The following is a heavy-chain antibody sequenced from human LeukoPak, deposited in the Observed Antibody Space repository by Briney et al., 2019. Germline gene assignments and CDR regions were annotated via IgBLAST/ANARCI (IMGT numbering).Heavy chain of an antibody. D-gene: IGHD3-10*01. J-gene: IGHJ6*02. V-gene: IGHV4-39*01. CDR3: ARPPRVRGKLDYYGMDV. CDR1: GGSISSSSYY. CDR2: IYYSGST. Sequence: SGTVSLTCTVSGGSISSSSYYWGWISQPPGKGLEWIGSIYYSGSTYYNPSLKSRVTISVDTSKNQFSLKLSSVTAADTAVYYCARPPRVRGKLDYYGMDVWGQGTTITVSS.